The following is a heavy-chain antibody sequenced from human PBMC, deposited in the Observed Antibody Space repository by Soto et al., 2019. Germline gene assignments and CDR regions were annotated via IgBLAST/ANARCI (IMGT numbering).Heavy chain of an antibody. CDR3: ARRYGGNFDY. D-gene: IGHD1-26*01. CDR2: IYHSGST. Sequence: SETLSLTCAVSGGSISSGGYSWSWIRQPPGKGLEWIGYIYHSGSTYYNPSLKSRVTISVDRSKNQFSLKLSSVTAADTAVYYCARRYGGNFDYWGQGTLVTVS. CDR1: GGSISSGGYS. J-gene: IGHJ4*02. V-gene: IGHV4-30-2*01.